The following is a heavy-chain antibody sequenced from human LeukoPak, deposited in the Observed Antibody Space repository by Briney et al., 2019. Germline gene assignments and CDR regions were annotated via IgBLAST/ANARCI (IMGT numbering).Heavy chain of an antibody. CDR1: GFTFTGYY. J-gene: IGHJ4*02. Sequence: GASVKVSCKASGFTFTGYYMHWVRQAPGQGLEWMGWINPNSGGTNYAQKFQGRVTMTRNTSISTAYMELSSLRSEDTAVYYCARARVREGTLFDYWGQGTLVTVSS. CDR3: ARARVREGTLFDY. V-gene: IGHV1-2*02. D-gene: IGHD1-7*01. CDR2: INPNSGGT.